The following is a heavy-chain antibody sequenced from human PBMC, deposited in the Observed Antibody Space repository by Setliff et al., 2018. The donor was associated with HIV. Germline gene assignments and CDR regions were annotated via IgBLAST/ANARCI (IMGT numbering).Heavy chain of an antibody. CDR3: VRGHSTFDY. V-gene: IGHV3-48*01. CDR2: ISSSYSAI. J-gene: IGHJ4*02. Sequence: GGSLRLSCAASGFTFSSYTMNWVRQAPGQGLEWVSYISSSYSAIYYADSVKGRFTVSRDNAENSLYLQMNSLRAEDTAVYYCVRGHSTFDYWGQGTLVTVSS. CDR1: GFTFSSYT. D-gene: IGHD2-21*02.